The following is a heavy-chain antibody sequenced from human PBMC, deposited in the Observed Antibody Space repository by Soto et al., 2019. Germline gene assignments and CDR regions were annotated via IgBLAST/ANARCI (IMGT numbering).Heavy chain of an antibody. J-gene: IGHJ4*02. CDR2: IYHSGKT. CDR1: GGSISNGAYS. V-gene: IGHV4-30-2*01. Sequence: PSETLSLTCAVSGGSISNGAYSWSWIRQPPGKGLEWIGYIYHSGKTFYNPSFESRVTISTDRSKNQLSLKLTSVTAADTAVYYCASRDCSGSSCYSFDYWGQGTLVTVSS. D-gene: IGHD2-15*01. CDR3: ASRDCSGSSCYSFDY.